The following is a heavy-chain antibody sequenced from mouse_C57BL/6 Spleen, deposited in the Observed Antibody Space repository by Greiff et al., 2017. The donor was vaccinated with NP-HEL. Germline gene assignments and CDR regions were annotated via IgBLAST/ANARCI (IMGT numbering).Heavy chain of an antibody. Sequence: EVKLVESGGGLVQPGGSLKLSCAASGFTFSDYYMYWVRQTPEKRLEWVAYISNGGGSTYYPDTVKGRFTISRDNAKNTLYLQMSRLKSEDTAMYYCARQRDDYEGFDYWGQGTTLTVSS. CDR1: GFTFSDYY. V-gene: IGHV5-12*01. J-gene: IGHJ2*01. CDR3: ARQRDDYEGFDY. CDR2: ISNGGGST. D-gene: IGHD2-4*01.